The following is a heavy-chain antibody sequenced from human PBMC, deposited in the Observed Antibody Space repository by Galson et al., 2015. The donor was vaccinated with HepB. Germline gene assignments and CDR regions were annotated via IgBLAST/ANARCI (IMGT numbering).Heavy chain of an antibody. V-gene: IGHV4-30-2*01. CDR3: ASTNEGFDAFDI. CDR1: GGSISSGGYS. D-gene: IGHD2-15*01. J-gene: IGHJ3*02. Sequence: LSLTCAVSGGSISSGGYSWSWIRQPPGKGLEWIGYIYHSGSTYYNPSLKSRVTISVDRSKNQFSLKLSSVTAADTAVYYCASTNEGFDAFDIWGQGTMVTVSS. CDR2: IYHSGST.